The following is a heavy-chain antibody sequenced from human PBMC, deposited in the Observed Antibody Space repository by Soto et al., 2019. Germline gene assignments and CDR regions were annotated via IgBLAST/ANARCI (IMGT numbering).Heavy chain of an antibody. J-gene: IGHJ4*02. CDR1: GGTFSSYA. CDR3: GASSSSGGWFDY. Sequence: QVQLVQSGAEVKKPGSSVKVSCKASGGTFSSYAISWVRQAPGQGLEWMGGIIPIFGTANYAQKFQDRVTITADESTSTAYMELSSLRSEDTAVYYCGASSSSGGWFDYWGQGTLVTVSS. V-gene: IGHV1-69*01. D-gene: IGHD6-6*01. CDR2: IIPIFGTA.